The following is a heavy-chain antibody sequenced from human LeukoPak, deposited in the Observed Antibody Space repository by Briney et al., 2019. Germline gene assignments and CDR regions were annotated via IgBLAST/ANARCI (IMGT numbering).Heavy chain of an antibody. Sequence: FLRLSGADRGVTFRSCWMSWVRQAPGKGLEWVANIKQDGSEKYYVDSVKGRFTTSRDNAKNSLYLQMNSLRAEDTAVYYCARGRSYDYVWGSDLFDYWGQGTLVTVSS. CDR3: ARGRSYDYVWGSDLFDY. CDR2: IKQDGSEK. V-gene: IGHV3-7*01. CDR1: GVTFRSCW. J-gene: IGHJ4*02. D-gene: IGHD3-16*01.